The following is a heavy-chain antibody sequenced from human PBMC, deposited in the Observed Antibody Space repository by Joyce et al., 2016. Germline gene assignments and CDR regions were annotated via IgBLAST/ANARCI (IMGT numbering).Heavy chain of an antibody. Sequence: EVQLVESGGGLVQPGGSLRLSCAASGFSFNTYSINWVRQAPGKGLEWLSYISASSGTIYYADSVKGRFTISRDNAKNSVYLQMNSLRDEDTAVYYCARVGGTGYTCDYWGQGTLVTVSS. CDR3: ARVGGTGYTCDY. CDR1: GFSFNTYS. J-gene: IGHJ4*02. D-gene: IGHD4-23*01. V-gene: IGHV3-48*02. CDR2: ISASSGTI.